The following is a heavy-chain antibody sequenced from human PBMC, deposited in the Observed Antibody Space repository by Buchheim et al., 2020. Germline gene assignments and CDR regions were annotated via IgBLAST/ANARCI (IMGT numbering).Heavy chain of an antibody. CDR1: GGSLSSSPYF. Sequence: QLQESGPGLVKPSETLSLTCSVSGGSLSSSPYFWGCIRQPPGKGLEWIGSVHHSGSNYPNESLQSRVTISVDTSKHQFSLKLTSVTAADTAVYYCARHHYRSASGWFDPWGQGTL. D-gene: IGHD3-16*02. CDR2: VHHSGSN. V-gene: IGHV4-39*01. J-gene: IGHJ5*02. CDR3: ARHHYRSASGWFDP.